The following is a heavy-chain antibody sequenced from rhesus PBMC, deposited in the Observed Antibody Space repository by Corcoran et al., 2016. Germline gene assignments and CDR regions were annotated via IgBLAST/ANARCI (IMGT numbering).Heavy chain of an antibody. D-gene: IGHD6-43*01. CDR1: GGSISDSYR. CDR3: ARDKAAARNFDY. J-gene: IGHJ4*01. Sequence: QVQLQESGPGVVKPSETLPLTCAVSGGSISDSYRWSWIRQPPGKGLEWIGYIYGSSTSTNYNPSLKSRVTISKDTSKNQFSLKLSSVTAADTAVYYCARDKAAARNFDYWGQGVLVTVSS. V-gene: IGHV4S10*01. CDR2: IYGSSTST.